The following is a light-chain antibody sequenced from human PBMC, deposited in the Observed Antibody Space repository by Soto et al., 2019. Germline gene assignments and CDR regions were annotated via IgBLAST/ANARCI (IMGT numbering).Light chain of an antibody. Sequence: QLVLAQSPSASASLGASVKLTCTLSSGHSTYSIAWHQQRPEKGPRYLMKLNSDGTHTRGDGIPDRFSGSSSGAERYLSISSLQSEDEADYYCQTWGTGPYVVFGGGTKLTVL. J-gene: IGLJ2*01. CDR2: LNSDGTH. CDR1: SGHSTYS. CDR3: QTWGTGPYVV. V-gene: IGLV4-69*01.